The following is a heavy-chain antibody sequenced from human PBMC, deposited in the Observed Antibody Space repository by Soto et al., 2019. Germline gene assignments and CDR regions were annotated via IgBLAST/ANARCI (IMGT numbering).Heavy chain of an antibody. Sequence: VQLVESGGGVVQSGRSLRLSCAASGFTFDTYAMHWVRQAPGKGLEWVAVISYDGSNQFYAGSVKGRFTVSRDNSKNTLYLQVNSLRNDDTAXYYCXRGLLTDFFDYWGQGALVTVSS. V-gene: IGHV3-30-3*01. CDR1: GFTFDTYA. J-gene: IGHJ4*02. CDR2: ISYDGSNQ. CDR3: XRGLLTDFFDY.